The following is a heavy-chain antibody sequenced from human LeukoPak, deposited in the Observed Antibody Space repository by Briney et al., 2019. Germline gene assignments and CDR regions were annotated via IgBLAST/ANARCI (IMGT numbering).Heavy chain of an antibody. J-gene: IGHJ3*02. CDR3: AKADGSGSPGAFDI. V-gene: IGHV3-30*18. D-gene: IGHD3-10*01. CDR1: GFTFSSYG. CDR2: ISYDGSNK. Sequence: GGSLRLSCAASGFTFSSYGMHWVRQAPGKGLEWVAVISYDGSNKYYADSVKGRFTISRDNSKNTLYLQMNSLRAEDTAVYYCAKADGSGSPGAFDIWGQGTMVTVSS.